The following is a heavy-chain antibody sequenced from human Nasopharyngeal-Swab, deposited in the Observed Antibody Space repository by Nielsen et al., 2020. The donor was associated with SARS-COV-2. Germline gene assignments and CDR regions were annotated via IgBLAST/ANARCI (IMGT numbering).Heavy chain of an antibody. J-gene: IGHJ4*02. CDR3: ARGPDYYGSGSYYNSVLRGYYFDY. V-gene: IGHV4-34*01. Sequence: WIRQPPGKGLEWIGEINHSGSTNYNPSLKSRVTISVDTSKNQFSLKLGSVTAADTAVYYCARGPDYYGSGSYYNSVLRGYYFDYWGQGTLVTVSS. CDR2: INHSGST. D-gene: IGHD3-10*01.